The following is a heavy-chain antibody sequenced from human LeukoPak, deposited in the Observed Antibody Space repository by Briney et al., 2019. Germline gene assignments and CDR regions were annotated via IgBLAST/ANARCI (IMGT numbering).Heavy chain of an antibody. Sequence: SETLSLTCAVYGGSFSGYYWSWIRQLPGKGLEWIGEINHSGSTNYNPSLKSRVTISVDTSKNQFSLKLSSVTAADTAVYYCARGKRWQQLGAFDIWGQGTMVTVSS. V-gene: IGHV4-34*01. D-gene: IGHD6-13*01. CDR1: GGSFSGYY. CDR3: ARGKRWQQLGAFDI. CDR2: INHSGST. J-gene: IGHJ3*02.